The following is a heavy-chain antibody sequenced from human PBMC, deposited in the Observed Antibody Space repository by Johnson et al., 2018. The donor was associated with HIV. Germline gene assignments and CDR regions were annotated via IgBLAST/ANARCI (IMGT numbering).Heavy chain of an antibody. V-gene: IGHV3-30*02. CDR2: IRYDGSNK. CDR1: GFTFSSYG. CDR3: ARLRGAFDI. Sequence: VQLVESGGGVVQPGGSLRLSCAASGFTFSSYGMHWVRQAPGKGLEWVAYIRYDGSNKYYADSVKGRFTISRDNSKNTLYLQMHSLRAEDTAVYYCARLRGAFDIWGQGTMVTVSS. J-gene: IGHJ3*02.